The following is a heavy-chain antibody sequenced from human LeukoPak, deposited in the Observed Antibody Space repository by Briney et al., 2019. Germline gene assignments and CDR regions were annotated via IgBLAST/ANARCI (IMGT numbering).Heavy chain of an antibody. CDR1: GYTFTSYG. V-gene: IGHV1-18*04. CDR2: ISAYNGNT. J-gene: IGHJ5*02. CDR3: ARGVFFDWLLEEYNWFDP. Sequence: ALVKVSCKASGYTFTSYGISWVRQAPGQGLEWMGWISAYNGNTNYAQKLQGRVTMTTDTSTSTAYMELRSLRSDDTAVYYCARGVFFDWLLEEYNWFDPWGQGTLVTVSS. D-gene: IGHD3-9*01.